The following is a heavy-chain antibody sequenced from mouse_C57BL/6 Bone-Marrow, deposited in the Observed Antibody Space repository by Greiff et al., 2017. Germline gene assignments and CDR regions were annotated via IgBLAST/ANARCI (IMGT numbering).Heavy chain of an antibody. Sequence: QVQLQQSGAELARPGASVKLSCKASGYTFTSYGISWVKQRTGQGLEWIGEIYPRSGNPYYNEKFKGKATLTADKSSSTAYMELRSLTSEDSAVYFCASIIYYYGSSYYYAMDYWGQGTSGTVSS. CDR2: IYPRSGNP. CDR3: ASIIYYYGSSYYYAMDY. CDR1: GYTFTSYG. D-gene: IGHD1-1*01. V-gene: IGHV1-81*01. J-gene: IGHJ4*01.